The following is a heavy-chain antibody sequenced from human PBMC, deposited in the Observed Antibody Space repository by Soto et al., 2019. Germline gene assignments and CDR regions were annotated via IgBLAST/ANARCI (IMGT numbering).Heavy chain of an antibody. Sequence: GGSLRLSCAASGFTFSSYAMSWVRQAPGKGLEWVSAISGSGGSTYYADSVKGRFTISRDNSKNTLYLQMNSLRAEDTAVYYCAKDYLHLAQWLVHYYYYGMDVWGQGTMVTVSS. CDR3: AKDYLHLAQWLVHYYYYGMDV. J-gene: IGHJ6*02. V-gene: IGHV3-23*01. CDR1: GFTFSSYA. D-gene: IGHD6-19*01. CDR2: ISGSGGST.